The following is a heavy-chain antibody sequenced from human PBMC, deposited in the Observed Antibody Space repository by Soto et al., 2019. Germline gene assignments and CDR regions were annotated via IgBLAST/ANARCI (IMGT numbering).Heavy chain of an antibody. V-gene: IGHV4-39*01. D-gene: IGHD3-3*02. CDR1: GDSISSSNSH. Sequence: SETLSLTCTVSGDSISSSNSHWGWTRQPPGKGLEYIGSVYYGGAIFYSGDIYYNPSLKSRVTISVDTSKNQFSLRLSSVTAADTGVYYCVRYDRINMKPYSPEGFHIWGQGTMVTVSS. J-gene: IGHJ3*02. CDR3: VRYDRINMKPYSPEGFHI. CDR2: VYYGGAIFYSGDI.